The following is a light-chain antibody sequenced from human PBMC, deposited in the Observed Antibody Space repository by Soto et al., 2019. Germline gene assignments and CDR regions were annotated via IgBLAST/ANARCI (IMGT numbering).Light chain of an antibody. J-gene: IGKJ5*01. Sequence: EVVMTQSPATLSVSLGDRATLSCRASQSVSSSLAWYQQKPGQAPRLLIYYISTRATGIPARFSGSGSGTEFTLTINSLQSEDSAVYYCQQHNQWPITFGQGTRLEIK. CDR2: YIS. CDR1: QSVSSS. V-gene: IGKV3D-15*01. CDR3: QQHNQWPIT.